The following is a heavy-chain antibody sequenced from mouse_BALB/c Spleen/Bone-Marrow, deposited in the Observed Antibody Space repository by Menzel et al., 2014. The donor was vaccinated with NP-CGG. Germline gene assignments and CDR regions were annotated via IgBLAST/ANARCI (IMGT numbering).Heavy chain of an antibody. D-gene: IGHD1-2*01. CDR2: INPDSSTI. CDR3: ARPGYYGYQDV. J-gene: IGHJ1*01. Sequence: VQLQQSGGGLVQPGGSLKLSCAASGFDFSRYWMTWVRQAPGKGLEWIGEINPDSSTINYTPSLKDKFIISRGNAKNTLYLQMSKVRSEDTALYYCARPGYYGYQDVWGAGTTVTVSS. CDR1: GFDFSRYW. V-gene: IGHV4-1*02.